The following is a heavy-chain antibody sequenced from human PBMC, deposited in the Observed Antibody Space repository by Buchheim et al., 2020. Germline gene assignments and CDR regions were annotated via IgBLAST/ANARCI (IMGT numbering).Heavy chain of an antibody. CDR3: ATGVGSYWGIDY. Sequence: QVQLQQWGAGLLKPSETLSLTCAVYGGSFSGYYWSWIRQPPGKGLEWIGEINHSGSTNYNPSLKSRVTISVDTYKHTFSLKLSSVTAADTAVYYCATGVGSYWGIDYWGQGTL. CDR2: INHSGST. D-gene: IGHD1-26*01. CDR1: GGSFSGYY. V-gene: IGHV4-34*01. J-gene: IGHJ4*02.